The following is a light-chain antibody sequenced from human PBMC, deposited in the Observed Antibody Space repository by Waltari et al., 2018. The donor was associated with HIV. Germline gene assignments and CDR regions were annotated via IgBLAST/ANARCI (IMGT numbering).Light chain of an antibody. CDR3: QHRSSWPIT. J-gene: IGKJ5*01. CDR1: QSVSSF. Sequence: EIVLTQSPATLSLSPGERATLSCRASQSVSSFLAWYQTKPGQAPRLLIDDTSKRATGIPARFSGSGSETDFTLTICSLEPEDFAVYYCQHRSSWPITFGQGTRLEIK. CDR2: DTS. V-gene: IGKV3-11*01.